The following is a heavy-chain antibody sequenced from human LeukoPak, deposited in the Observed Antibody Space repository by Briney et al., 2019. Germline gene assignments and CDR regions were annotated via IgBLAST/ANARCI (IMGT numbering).Heavy chain of an antibody. CDR2: INHSGST. V-gene: IGHV4-34*01. J-gene: IGHJ6*02. Sequence: SETLSLTCAVYGGSFSGYYWSWIRQPPGKGLEWIGEINHSGSTNYNPSLKSRVTISVDTSKNQFSLKLSSVTAADTAVYYCARGYCSSTSCSKDCYYGMDVWGQGTTVTVSS. D-gene: IGHD2-2*01. CDR1: GGSFSGYY. CDR3: ARGYCSSTSCSKDCYYGMDV.